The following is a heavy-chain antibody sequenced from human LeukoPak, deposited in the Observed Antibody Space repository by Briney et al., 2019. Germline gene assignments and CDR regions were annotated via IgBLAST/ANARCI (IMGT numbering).Heavy chain of an antibody. V-gene: IGHV4-4*07. CDR1: GGSISSHY. CDR3: ARDLATMTTSPFDP. D-gene: IGHD4-17*01. CDR2: IYTSGTT. Sequence: SETLSLTCTVSGGSISSHYWSWIRQPAVKGLEWIGRIYTSGTTNYNPSLKSRVTMSVDTSKNQFSLKLGSVTAADTAVYYCARDLATMTTSPFDPWGQGTLVTVSS. J-gene: IGHJ5*02.